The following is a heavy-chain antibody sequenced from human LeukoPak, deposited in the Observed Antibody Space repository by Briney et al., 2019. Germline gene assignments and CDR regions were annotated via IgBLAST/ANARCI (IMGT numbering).Heavy chain of an antibody. J-gene: IGHJ3*02. Sequence: ASVKVSCKASGYTFTSYDINWVRQATGQGLEWMGWMNPNSGNTGYAQKFQGRVTITRNTSISTAYMELSSLRSEDTAVYYCAKDWRLRKIGAFDIWGQGTMVTVSS. CDR1: GYTFTSYD. V-gene: IGHV1-8*03. CDR2: MNPNSGNT. CDR3: AKDWRLRKIGAFDI. D-gene: IGHD2-8*02.